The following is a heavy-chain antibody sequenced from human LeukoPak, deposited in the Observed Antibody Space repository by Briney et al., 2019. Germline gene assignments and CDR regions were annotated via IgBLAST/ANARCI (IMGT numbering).Heavy chain of an antibody. D-gene: IGHD6-6*01. J-gene: IGHJ6*03. Sequence: ASVEVSCKASGYTFTSYDINWVRQATGQGLEWMGWMNPNSGNTGYAQKFQGRVTMTRNTSISTAYMELSSLRSEDTAVYYCARAGSSSVHYYYYMDVWGKGTTVTVSS. V-gene: IGHV1-8*01. CDR2: MNPNSGNT. CDR3: ARAGSSSVHYYYYMDV. CDR1: GYTFTSYD.